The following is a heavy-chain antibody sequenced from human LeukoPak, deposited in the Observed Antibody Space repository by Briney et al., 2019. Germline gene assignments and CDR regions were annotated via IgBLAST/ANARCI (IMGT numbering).Heavy chain of an antibody. CDR1: GYTFTSYD. D-gene: IGHD5-24*01. CDR3: ARGGDGYIIPDY. Sequence: ASVKVSCKASGYTFTSYDINWVRQATGQGLEWMGWISAYNGNTNYAQKLQGRVTMTTDTSTSTAYMELRSLRSDDTAVYYCARGGDGYIIPDYWGRGTLVTVSS. J-gene: IGHJ4*02. V-gene: IGHV1-18*01. CDR2: ISAYNGNT.